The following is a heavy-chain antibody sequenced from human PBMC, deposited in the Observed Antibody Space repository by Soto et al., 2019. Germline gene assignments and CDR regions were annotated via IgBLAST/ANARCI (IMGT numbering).Heavy chain of an antibody. CDR2: INPNSGGT. V-gene: IGHV1-2*04. CDR3: ARASSSWSTGNYYYGMDV. Sequence: QVQLVQSGAEVKKPGASVKVSCKASGYTFTGYYMHWVRQAPGQGLEWMGWINPNSGGTNYAQKFQGWVTMTRDTSIRTAYMELSRLRSDDTAVYYCARASSSWSTGNYYYGMDVWGQGTTVTVSS. D-gene: IGHD6-13*01. J-gene: IGHJ6*02. CDR1: GYTFTGYY.